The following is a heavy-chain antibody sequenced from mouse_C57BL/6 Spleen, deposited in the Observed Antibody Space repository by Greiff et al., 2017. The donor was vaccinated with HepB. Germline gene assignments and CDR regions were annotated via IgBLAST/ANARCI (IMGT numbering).Heavy chain of an antibody. CDR2: IYPGSGST. D-gene: IGHD1-1*01. CDR1: GYTFTSYW. CDR3: ARGNYYGSSNLPGDY. J-gene: IGHJ2*01. Sequence: QVQLQQPGAELVKPGASVKMSCKASGYTFTSYWITWVKQRPGQGLEWIGDIYPGSGSTNYNEKFKSKATLTVDTSSSTAYMQLSSLTSEDSAVYYCARGNYYGSSNLPGDYWGQGTTLTVSS. V-gene: IGHV1-55*01.